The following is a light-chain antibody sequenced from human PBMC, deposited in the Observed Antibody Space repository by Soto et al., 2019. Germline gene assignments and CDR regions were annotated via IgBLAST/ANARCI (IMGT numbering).Light chain of an antibody. CDR2: AAS. CDR3: QQLNSYPYT. V-gene: IGKV1-9*01. Sequence: DIQMTQSPSSLSASVGTRVTITCRASQGISSYLAWYQQKLGKAPKLLIYAASTLQSGVPSRFSGSGSGTEFTLTISSLQPEDFATYYCQQLNSYPYTFGQGTKLEIK. J-gene: IGKJ2*01. CDR1: QGISSY.